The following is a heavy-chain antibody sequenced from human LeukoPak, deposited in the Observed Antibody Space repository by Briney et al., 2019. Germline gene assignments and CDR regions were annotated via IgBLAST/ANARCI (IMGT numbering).Heavy chain of an antibody. CDR1: GFSFGNNW. V-gene: IGHV3-7*01. Sequence: GGSLRLSCAASGFSFGNNWVSWVRQAPGKGLEWVANINQDGSQKYYVDSVKGRFTISRDNAKNSLYLQMDSLRADDAAVYYCARETVQASDIWGQGTMVAVSS. CDR2: INQDGSQK. J-gene: IGHJ3*02. CDR3: ARETVQASDI.